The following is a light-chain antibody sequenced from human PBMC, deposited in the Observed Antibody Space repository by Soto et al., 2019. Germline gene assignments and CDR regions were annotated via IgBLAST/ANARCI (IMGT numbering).Light chain of an antibody. V-gene: IGLV2-18*02. CDR1: SSDIGSYNR. CDR2: EVS. J-gene: IGLJ1*01. Sequence: ALTQPPSVSGSPGQSVTISCTGTSSDIGSYNRVSWYQQPPGTAPKLMIYEVSNRPSGVPDRFSGSKSGNTASLTISGLQTEDEADYYCSSYTTSSSFVFGTGTKLTVL. CDR3: SSYTTSSSFV.